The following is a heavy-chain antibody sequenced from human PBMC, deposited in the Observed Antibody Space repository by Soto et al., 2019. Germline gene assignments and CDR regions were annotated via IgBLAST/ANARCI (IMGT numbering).Heavy chain of an antibody. V-gene: IGHV2-5*02. CDR2: IYWDDDK. D-gene: IGHD3-3*01. CDR3: AHRRTILGVVYGMEV. Sequence: QITLKESGPTLVKPTQTLTLTCTFSGFSLTTSGVGVGWIRQPPGKALEWLELIYWDDDKAYSPPMKSRLNITKDTSKNQLDLTINNMDHRDKGTYYCAHRRTILGVVYGMEVWGQGTTVTVSS. J-gene: IGHJ6*02. CDR1: GFSLTTSGVG.